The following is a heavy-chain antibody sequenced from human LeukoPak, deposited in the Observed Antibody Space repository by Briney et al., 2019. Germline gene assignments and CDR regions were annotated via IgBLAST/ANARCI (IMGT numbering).Heavy chain of an antibody. CDR2: IYYSGST. CDR1: SGSISSYY. Sequence: SETLSLTCTVSSGSISSYYWSWIRQPPGKGLEWIGYIYYSGSTNYNPSLKSRVTISVDTSKNQFSLKLSSVTAADTAVYYCARAPHFFDISGSRYYFDYWGQGTLVTVSS. CDR3: ARAPHFFDISGSRYYFDY. J-gene: IGHJ4*02. D-gene: IGHD3-22*01. V-gene: IGHV4-59*12.